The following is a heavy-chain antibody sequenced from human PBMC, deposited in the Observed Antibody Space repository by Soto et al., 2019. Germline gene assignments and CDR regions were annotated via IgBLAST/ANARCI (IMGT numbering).Heavy chain of an antibody. V-gene: IGHV4-39*01. CDR2: VYYRGNA. CDR1: DDSINSDKYY. D-gene: IGHD3-9*01. J-gene: IGHJ4*02. CDR3: ARREGLATISYYFDF. Sequence: SETLSLTCSVSDDSINSDKYYWGWIRQPPGKGLEWIGSVYYRGNAYYNPSLQTRVTISLDKSKSQFSLKLNSVTAADSAVYFCARREGLATISYYFDFWGPGALVTVSS.